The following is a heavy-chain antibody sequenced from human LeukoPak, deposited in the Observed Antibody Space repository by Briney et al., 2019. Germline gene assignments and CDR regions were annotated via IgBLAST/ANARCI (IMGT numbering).Heavy chain of an antibody. CDR2: IYHTGTT. Sequence: PETLSLTCTVFGGSLSPYYWTWIRPPPGKGLEWIGYIYHTGTTRYNPSLNSRVTISVETSKNQFSLRLTSVTDEDTAVYYCARISQSSGGFYYWGQGTLVTVSS. D-gene: IGHD2-15*01. CDR3: ARISQSSGGFYY. V-gene: IGHV4-59*12. CDR1: GGSLSPYY. J-gene: IGHJ4*02.